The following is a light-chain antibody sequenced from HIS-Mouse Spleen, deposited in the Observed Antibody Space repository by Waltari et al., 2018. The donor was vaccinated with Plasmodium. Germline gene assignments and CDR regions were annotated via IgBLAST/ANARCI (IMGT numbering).Light chain of an antibody. V-gene: IGLV2-14*01. CDR2: EVS. J-gene: IGLJ2*01. Sequence: QSALTQPASVSGSPGQSITISCTGTSSDVAVYNYVSWYQQHPGKAPKLMIYEVSNRPSGVSNRFSGSKSGNTASLTISGLQAEDEADYYCSSYTSSSTRVFGGGTKLTVL. CDR3: SSYTSSSTRV. CDR1: SSDVAVYNY.